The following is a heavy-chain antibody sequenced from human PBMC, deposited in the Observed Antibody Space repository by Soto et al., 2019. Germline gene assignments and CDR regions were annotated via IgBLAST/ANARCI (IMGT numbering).Heavy chain of an antibody. CDR2: ISSSSNTI. Sequence: EVQLVESGGRLVQPGGSLRLSCAASGFILSSYSMNWARQAPGKGLEWVSYISSSSNTIYYADSVKGRFTISRDNAKNSLYLQMNSLRDEDTAVSYCVRGGAFKIDYWGQGTLVTVSS. V-gene: IGHV3-48*02. CDR1: GFILSSYS. D-gene: IGHD3-16*01. CDR3: VRGGAFKIDY. J-gene: IGHJ4*02.